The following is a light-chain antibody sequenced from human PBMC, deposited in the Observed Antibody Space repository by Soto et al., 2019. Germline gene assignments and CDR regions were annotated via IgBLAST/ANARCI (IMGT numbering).Light chain of an antibody. J-gene: IGKJ4*01. CDR1: QGLVHSDGNTY. V-gene: IGKV2-24*01. CDR2: RIS. CDR3: MQATQFPLT. Sequence: DIVMTQTPLSSPVTLGQPASISCRSSQGLVHSDGNTYLTWLQQRPGQPPRLLIYRISSRFSGVPDRFSGSGAGTDFTLKISRVEAEDVGVDYCMQATQFPLTFGGGTKVEIK.